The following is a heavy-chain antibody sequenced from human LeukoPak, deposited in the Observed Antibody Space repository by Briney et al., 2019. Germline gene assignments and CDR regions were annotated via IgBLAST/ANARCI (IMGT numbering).Heavy chain of an antibody. Sequence: GGSLRLSCAASGFAFSTYTIHWVRQVPGKGLMWVSRINNDGRSTTYADSVKGRFTISRDNSKNTLYLQMNSLRAEDTAVYYCAKSYYDSTGYRGDFDYWGQGTLVTVSS. V-gene: IGHV3-74*01. CDR2: INNDGRST. CDR1: GFAFSTYT. J-gene: IGHJ4*02. D-gene: IGHD3-22*01. CDR3: AKSYYDSTGYRGDFDY.